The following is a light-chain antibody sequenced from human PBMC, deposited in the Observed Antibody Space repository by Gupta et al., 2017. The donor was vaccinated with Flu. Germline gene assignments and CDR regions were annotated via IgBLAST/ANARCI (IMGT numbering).Light chain of an antibody. J-gene: IGLJ2*01. Sequence: SYELTQPPSVSVSPGQTATIACSGDALSNHYSYWYQQKPGQAPVMVIYKDTERPSGIPERFSGSNSGTTVTLTISGVQAEEEADYYCQSSDDTDPYIFGGGTKLTVL. CDR3: QSSDDTDPYI. CDR2: KDT. CDR1: ALSNHY. V-gene: IGLV3-25*02.